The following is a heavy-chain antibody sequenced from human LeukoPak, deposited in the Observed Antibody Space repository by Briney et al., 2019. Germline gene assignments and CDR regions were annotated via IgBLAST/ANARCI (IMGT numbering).Heavy chain of an antibody. V-gene: IGHV4-39*01. CDR1: GGSISSSSYY. D-gene: IGHD5-18*01. CDR3: ARQSTAMVTVFDY. J-gene: IGHJ4*02. Sequence: SETLSLTCTVSGGSISSSSYYWGWIRQPPGKGLEWIGSIYYSGSTYYNPSLKTRGTISVDTSKNQFSLKLSSVTAADTAVYYCARQSTAMVTVFDYWGQGTLVTVSS. CDR2: IYYSGST.